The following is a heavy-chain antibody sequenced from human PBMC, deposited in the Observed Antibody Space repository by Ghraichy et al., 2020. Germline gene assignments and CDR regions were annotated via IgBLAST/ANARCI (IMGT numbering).Heavy chain of an antibody. CDR3: ARSHIYDSGGFWVSYGMDV. CDR2: ISTTGKTI. CDR1: GFNFSDYY. Sequence: GGSLRLSCEASGFNFSDYYMSWIRQVPGKGLEWVSYISTTGKTIYYGDSVKGRFTVSRDNGQSSQYLHMNSLRVADTAVYYCARSHIYDSGGFWVSYGMDVLGQGTTVTVSS. D-gene: IGHD3-22*01. V-gene: IGHV3-11*01. J-gene: IGHJ6*02.